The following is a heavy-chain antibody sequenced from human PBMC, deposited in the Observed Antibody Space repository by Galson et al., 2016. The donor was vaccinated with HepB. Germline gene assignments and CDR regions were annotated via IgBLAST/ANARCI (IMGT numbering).Heavy chain of an antibody. V-gene: IGHV1-18*01. Sequence: SVKVSCKASGYTFTDYGVSWVRQAPGQGLEWMGWISADNGNTNYVEKFQGRVTMTTDSSTSTAYMELRSLRSDDTAVYYCARLASITIFGVVSDWGQGTLVTVSS. D-gene: IGHD3-3*01. J-gene: IGHJ4*02. CDR2: ISADNGNT. CDR3: ARLASITIFGVVSD. CDR1: GYTFTDYG.